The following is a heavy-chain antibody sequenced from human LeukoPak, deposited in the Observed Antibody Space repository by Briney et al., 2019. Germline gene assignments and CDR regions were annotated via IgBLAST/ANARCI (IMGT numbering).Heavy chain of an antibody. CDR1: GDSFSSHY. CDR3: ATSHDVKTAPYDL. V-gene: IGHV4-59*11. D-gene: IGHD2-21*01. CDR2: VSYIGST. J-gene: IGHJ5*02. Sequence: SETLSLTCTVSGDSFSSHYWSWVRQPPGRGLEWIGYVSYIGSTNYNPSLKSRVTISVDTSKNQFSLKLSSVTAADTAVYYCATSHDVKTAPYDLWGQGTLVTVSS.